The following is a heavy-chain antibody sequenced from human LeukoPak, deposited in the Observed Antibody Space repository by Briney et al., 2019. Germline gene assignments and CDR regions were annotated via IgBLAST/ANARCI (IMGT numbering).Heavy chain of an antibody. D-gene: IGHD1-26*01. J-gene: IGHJ4*02. CDR1: GASVGSAGYY. CDR3: ARTQSQSGSYRYYFGY. CDR2: IYYISNT. Sequence: PSETLPLTCTVSGASVGSAGYYWSWIRQPPGGGLEWIGYIYYISNTNYNPSLKSRVTMSVDPSKNQFSLKLNSVTAAGTAVYYCARTQSQSGSYRYYFGYWGQGTLVTVSS. V-gene: IGHV4-61*08.